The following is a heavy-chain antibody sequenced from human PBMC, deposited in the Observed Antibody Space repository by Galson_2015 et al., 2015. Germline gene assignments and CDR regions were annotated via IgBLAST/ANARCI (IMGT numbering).Heavy chain of an antibody. D-gene: IGHD2-2*01. J-gene: IGHJ4*02. Sequence: SLRLSCAASGFTVSSNYMSWVRQAPGKGLEWVSVIYSGGSTYYADSVKGRFTISRDNSKNTLYLQMNSLRAEDTAVYYCARTPSYCSSTSCLLWGQGTLVTVSS. CDR2: IYSGGST. CDR3: ARTPSYCSSTSCLL. CDR1: GFTVSSNY. V-gene: IGHV3-66*01.